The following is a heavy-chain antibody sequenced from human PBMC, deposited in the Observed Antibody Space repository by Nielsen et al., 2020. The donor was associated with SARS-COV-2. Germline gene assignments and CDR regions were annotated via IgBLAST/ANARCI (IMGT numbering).Heavy chain of an antibody. D-gene: IGHD3-22*01. J-gene: IGHJ1*01. CDR3: ARAFRYDSSGYNQH. Sequence: LSLTCAASGFTFSDYYMSWIRQAPGKGLEWVSYISSSSSYTNYADSVKGRFAISRDNAKNSLYLQMNSLRAEDTAVYYCARAFRYDSSGYNQHWGQGTLVTVSS. V-gene: IGHV3-11*05. CDR1: GFTFSDYY. CDR2: ISSSSSYT.